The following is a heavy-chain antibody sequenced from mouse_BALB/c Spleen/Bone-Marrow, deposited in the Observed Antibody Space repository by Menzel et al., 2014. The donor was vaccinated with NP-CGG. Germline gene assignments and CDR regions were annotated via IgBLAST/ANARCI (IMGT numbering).Heavy chain of an antibody. CDR1: GFNIKDTY. J-gene: IGHJ3*01. D-gene: IGHD1-1*01. CDR3: ASYFYGSSIFAY. Sequence: VQLQQPGAELVKPGPSVKLSCTASGFNIKDTYMHWVKQRPEQGLEWIGRIDPANGNTNYDPKFQGKATITADTSSNTAYLQLSSRTSEDTAVYYCASYFYGSSIFAYRAQGTLV. CDR2: IDPANGNT. V-gene: IGHV14-3*02.